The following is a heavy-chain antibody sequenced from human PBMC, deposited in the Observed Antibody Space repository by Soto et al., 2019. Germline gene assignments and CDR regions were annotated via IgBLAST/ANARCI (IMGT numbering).Heavy chain of an antibody. J-gene: IGHJ4*02. D-gene: IGHD7-27*01. V-gene: IGHV3-23*01. Sequence: PGGSLRLSCAASGVPFSSYAMSWVRQAPGKGLEWVSAISGSGGSTYYADSVKGRFTISRDNSKNTLYLQMNSLRAEDTAVYYCAKDKDWGFFGYWGQGTLVTVSS. CDR1: GVPFSSYA. CDR2: ISGSGGST. CDR3: AKDKDWGFFGY.